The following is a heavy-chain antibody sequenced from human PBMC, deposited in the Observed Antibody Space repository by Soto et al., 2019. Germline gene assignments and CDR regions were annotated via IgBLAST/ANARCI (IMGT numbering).Heavy chain of an antibody. CDR1: GYTFTKYW. J-gene: IGHJ6*02. CDR2: IYPGDSDT. CDR3: AASILYFGMDV. V-gene: IGHV5-51*04. Sequence: ESLNISCKVSGYTFTKYWLGWVRQMPGKGLECMGVIYPGDSDTKYNPSFQGQVTISADKPNNTTYLQWSSLKSSDTAVYYCAASILYFGMDVWGQGTKGTVSS.